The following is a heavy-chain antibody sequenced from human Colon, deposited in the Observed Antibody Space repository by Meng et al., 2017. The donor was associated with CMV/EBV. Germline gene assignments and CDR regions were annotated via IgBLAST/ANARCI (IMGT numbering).Heavy chain of an antibody. D-gene: IGHD6-6*01. CDR2: VSLTGERP. CDR3: ARMFAASSGWFDP. J-gene: IGHJ5*02. CDR1: GNRVSSAY. V-gene: IGHV1-46*01. Sequence: KASGNRVSSAYVHWVRQAPGQGLDWVGMVSLTGERPKYAQKFQGRVTMTRDTSTSTFYMELSSLVSEDTAVYYCARMFAASSGWFDPWGQGTLVTVSS.